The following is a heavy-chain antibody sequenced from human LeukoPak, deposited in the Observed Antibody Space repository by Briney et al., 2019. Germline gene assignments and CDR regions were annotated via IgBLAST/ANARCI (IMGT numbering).Heavy chain of an antibody. CDR2: ISGSDGST. Sequence: GGSLRLSCAASGFTFSSYGMSWFGEVLGKGLERFSAISGSDGSTYYADSVKGRFTISRDKSKNTLYLQMNSLRAEDTAVYYCAKDRLPTLYDAFDIWGQGTMVTVSS. CDR1: GFTFSSYG. D-gene: IGHD2-15*01. V-gene: IGHV3-23*01. J-gene: IGHJ3*02. CDR3: AKDRLPTLYDAFDI.